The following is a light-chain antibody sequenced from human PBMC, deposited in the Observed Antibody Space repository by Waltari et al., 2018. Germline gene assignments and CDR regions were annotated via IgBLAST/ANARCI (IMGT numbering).Light chain of an antibody. CDR2: RNN. CDR1: SSNIGINH. J-gene: IGLJ3*02. CDR3: AAWDDSLSGWV. V-gene: IGLV1-47*01. Sequence: QSVLTQPPSASGTPGQRVTISCSGSSSNIGINHVYWYQQLPGTAPKLLIYRNNQRPSGVPGRFSGSNSGTSASLAISGLRSEDEADYYCAAWDDSLSGWVFGGGTKLTVL.